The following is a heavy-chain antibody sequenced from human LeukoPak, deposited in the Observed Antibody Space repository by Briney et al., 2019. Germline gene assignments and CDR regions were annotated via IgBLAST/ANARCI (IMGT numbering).Heavy chain of an antibody. CDR3: AREAGGGY. CDR1: GFSFSGYG. CDR2: ISSSSSTI. J-gene: IGHJ4*02. D-gene: IGHD4-23*01. Sequence: PGGSLRLSCAASGFSFSGYGMNWVRQAPGKGLGWVSYISSSSSTIYYADSVRGRFTISRDDAKNSLYLQMNSLRAEDTAVYYCAREAGGGYWGQGTLVTVSA. V-gene: IGHV3-48*01.